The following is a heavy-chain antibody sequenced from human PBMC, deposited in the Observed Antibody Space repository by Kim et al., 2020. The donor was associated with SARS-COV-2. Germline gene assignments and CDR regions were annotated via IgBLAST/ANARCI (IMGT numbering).Heavy chain of an antibody. V-gene: IGHV3-53*01. D-gene: IGHD3-3*01. J-gene: IGHJ3*02. CDR3: ARVETIYDAFDI. CDR1: GFTVSSNY. Sequence: GGSLRLSCAASGFTVSSNYMSWVRQTPGKGLEWVSIIYSGGYTYYADSVKGRFTISRDDSKHTLYLQMNRLRAEDTAVYYCARVETIYDAFDIWGQGTMVTVSS. CDR2: IYSGGYT.